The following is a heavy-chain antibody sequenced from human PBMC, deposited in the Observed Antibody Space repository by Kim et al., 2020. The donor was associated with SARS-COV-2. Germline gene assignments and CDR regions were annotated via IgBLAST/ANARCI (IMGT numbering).Heavy chain of an antibody. J-gene: IGHJ4*02. CDR3: ARGGEQLVS. CDR2: TSK. V-gene: IGHV3-33*01. Sequence: TSKYDADSVKGRFTISRDNSRNRVDLQLNTLRAEDTAVYYCARGGEQLVSWGQGTLVTVSS. D-gene: IGHD6-6*01.